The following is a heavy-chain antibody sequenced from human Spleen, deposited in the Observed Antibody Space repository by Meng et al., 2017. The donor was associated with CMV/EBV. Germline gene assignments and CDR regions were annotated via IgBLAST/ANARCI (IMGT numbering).Heavy chain of an antibody. CDR3: ARDWRYDFWSATYYYYYGMDV. Sequence: GGFLRLSCAASGFTFSSYSMNWVRQAPGKGLEWVSSISSSSSYIYYADSVKGRFTISRDNAKNSLYLQMNSLRAEDTAVYYCARDWRYDFWSATYYYYYGMDVWGQGTTVTVSS. J-gene: IGHJ6*02. CDR2: ISSSSSYI. CDR1: GFTFSSYS. D-gene: IGHD3-3*01. V-gene: IGHV3-21*01.